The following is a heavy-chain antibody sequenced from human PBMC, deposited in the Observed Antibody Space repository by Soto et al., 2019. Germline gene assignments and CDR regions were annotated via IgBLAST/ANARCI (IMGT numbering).Heavy chain of an antibody. CDR1: GFTFSSYA. J-gene: IGHJ4*02. D-gene: IGHD3-22*01. CDR2: ISGSGGST. CDR3: VTEYYYDTSGFAPFDL. V-gene: IGHV3-23*01. Sequence: PGVSLRLSCAASGFTFSSYAMTWVRQAPGKGLEGVSTISGSGGSTYYADSVKVRFTISRDNSKNTLYLQMNRLRVEDTAVYYCVTEYYYDTSGFAPFDLWGQGTLVTVSS.